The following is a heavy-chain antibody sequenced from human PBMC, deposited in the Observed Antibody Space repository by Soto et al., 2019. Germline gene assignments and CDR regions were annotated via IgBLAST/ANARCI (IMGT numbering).Heavy chain of an antibody. Sequence: GSLRLSCAASGLTFSGYWMSWVRQAPGRGLEWVANIKQDGSEKNYVESVKARFTISRDNAKNSVYLQMNSLRAEDTAVYYCARAAIFSAFDMWGQGTMVTVSS. D-gene: IGHD3-3*01. J-gene: IGHJ3*02. V-gene: IGHV3-7*03. CDR2: IKQDGSEK. CDR3: ARAAIFSAFDM. CDR1: GLTFSGYW.